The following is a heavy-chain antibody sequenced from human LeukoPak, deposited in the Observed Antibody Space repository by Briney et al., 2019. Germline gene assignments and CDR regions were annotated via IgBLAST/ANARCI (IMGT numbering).Heavy chain of an antibody. CDR3: AKHSSGWPYFDY. V-gene: IGHV3-53*01. Sequence: GALILSCAASGFTVSSNYMSWVRQAPGKGLEWVSVIYSGGSTYYADSVKGRFTISRDNSKNTLYLQMNSLRAEDTAVYYCAKHSSGWPYFDYWGQGTLVTVSS. CDR1: GFTVSSNY. D-gene: IGHD6-19*01. CDR2: IYSGGST. J-gene: IGHJ4*02.